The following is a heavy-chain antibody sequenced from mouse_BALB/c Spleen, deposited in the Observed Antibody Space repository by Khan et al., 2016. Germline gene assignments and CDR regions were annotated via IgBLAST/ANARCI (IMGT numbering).Heavy chain of an antibody. D-gene: IGHD1-1*01. CDR2: INPYNDGT. CDR1: GYTFTSYV. J-gene: IGHJ1*01. Sequence: VQLQQSGPELVKPGASVKMSCKASGYTFTSYVMHWVKQKPGQGLEWIGYINPYNDGTKYNEKFKGKATLTSDKSSSTAYMELSSLTSEDSAVYYWARYYGSSYWYFDVWGAGTTVTVSS. CDR3: ARYYGSSYWYFDV. V-gene: IGHV1S136*01.